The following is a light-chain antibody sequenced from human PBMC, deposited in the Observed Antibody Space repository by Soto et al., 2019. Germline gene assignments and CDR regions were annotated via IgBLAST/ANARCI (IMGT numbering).Light chain of an antibody. V-gene: IGKV3-15*01. J-gene: IGKJ1*01. CDR3: QQYNTWPRT. Sequence: EIVMTQSPATLSVSPGERATLSCRASQGMKDYLAWFQQKPGQAPRLLIYGASTRATAIPARFSGSGSGTEFTLSISSLQSEDFAVYYCQQYNTWPRTFGQGTKVETK. CDR1: QGMKDY. CDR2: GAS.